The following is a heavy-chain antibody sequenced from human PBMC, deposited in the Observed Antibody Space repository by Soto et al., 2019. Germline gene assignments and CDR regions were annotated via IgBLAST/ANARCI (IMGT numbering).Heavy chain of an antibody. CDR1: GYTFTSYG. D-gene: IGHD2-15*01. Sequence: GASVKVSCKASGYTFTSYGISWVRQAPGQGLEWMGWISAYNGNTNYAQKLQGRVTMTTDTSTSTAYMELRSLRSDDTAVYYCARDQEDIVATTYCSGGSCYVPSFEYWG. CDR3: ARDQEDIVATTYCSGGSCYVPSFEY. J-gene: IGHJ4*01. CDR2: ISAYNGNT. V-gene: IGHV1-18*01.